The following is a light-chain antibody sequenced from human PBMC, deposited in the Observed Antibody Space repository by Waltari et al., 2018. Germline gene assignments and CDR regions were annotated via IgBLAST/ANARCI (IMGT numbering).Light chain of an antibody. Sequence: QSVLTKPPSASGTPGKRVTISCSGSSSNIGRKYVKWSQHLPVTAPKLRIYRNNQRPSGVPDRFSGSKSGTSASLAISGLRSEDEADYYCAAWDDSLSGLWVFGGGTKLTVL. V-gene: IGLV1-47*01. CDR3: AAWDDSLSGLWV. CDR1: SSNIGRKY. J-gene: IGLJ3*02. CDR2: RNN.